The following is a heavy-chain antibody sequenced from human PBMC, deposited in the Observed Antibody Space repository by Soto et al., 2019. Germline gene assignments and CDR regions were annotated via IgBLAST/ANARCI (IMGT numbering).Heavy chain of an antibody. CDR1: GFTFSSYG. D-gene: IGHD2-2*01. CDR3: AKDRRPYIVVVPAATTKTPLVI. J-gene: IGHJ4*02. CDR2: ISYDGSNK. V-gene: IGHV3-30*18. Sequence: GGSLRLSCAASGFTFSSYGMHWVRQAPGKGLEWVAVISYDGSNKYYADSVKGRFTISRDNSKNTLYLQMNSLRAEDTAVYYCAKDRRPYIVVVPAATTKTPLVIWGQGTLVTVSS.